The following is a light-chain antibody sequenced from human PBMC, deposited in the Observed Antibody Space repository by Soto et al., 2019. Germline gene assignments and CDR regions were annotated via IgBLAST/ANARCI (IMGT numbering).Light chain of an antibody. Sequence: DIQMTQSPSTLSASVVDRVTITCRASQTISTWLAWYQQKAGKAPKVLIYKASSLQIGVPSRFSGSGSGTEFTLTISSLQPEDVATYYCQKCGVAPFTFGGGTKVDIK. V-gene: IGKV1-5*03. CDR1: QTISTW. CDR3: QKCGVAPFT. CDR2: KAS. J-gene: IGKJ4*01.